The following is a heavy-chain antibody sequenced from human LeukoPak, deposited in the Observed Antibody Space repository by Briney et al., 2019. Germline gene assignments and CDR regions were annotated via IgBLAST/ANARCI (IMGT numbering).Heavy chain of an antibody. CDR1: GRSISSYY. CDR2: IYYSGST. Sequence: PSETLSLTCTVAGRSISSYYWSWIRQPPGKGLEWIGYIYYSGSTNYNPSLKSRVTISVDTSKNQFSLKLSSVTAADTAVYYCARAHNPLPYYMDVWGKGTTVTVSS. J-gene: IGHJ6*03. CDR3: ARAHNPLPYYMDV. V-gene: IGHV4-59*01. D-gene: IGHD1-14*01.